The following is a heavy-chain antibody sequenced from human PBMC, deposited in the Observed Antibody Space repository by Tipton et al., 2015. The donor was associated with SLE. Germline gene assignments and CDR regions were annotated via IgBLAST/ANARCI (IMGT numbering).Heavy chain of an antibody. Sequence: TLSLTCTISGGSISSYYWSWIRQPPGRGLEWIGYIFYTGSTNYNPSPKSRVTISVDTSKNQFSLKLSSVTAADTAVYYCARDLLYYYDSSGYYHHDAFDIWGQGTMVTVSS. V-gene: IGHV4-59*12. J-gene: IGHJ3*02. CDR2: IFYTGST. D-gene: IGHD3-22*01. CDR1: GGSISSYY. CDR3: ARDLLYYYDSSGYYHHDAFDI.